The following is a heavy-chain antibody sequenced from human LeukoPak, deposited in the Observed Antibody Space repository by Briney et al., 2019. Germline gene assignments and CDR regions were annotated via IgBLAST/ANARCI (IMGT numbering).Heavy chain of an antibody. D-gene: IGHD6-19*01. CDR3: ARVALIPVAGDFDY. V-gene: IGHV3-48*04. Sequence: GGSLRLSCAASGFTFSSYAMNWVRQAPGKGLEGVSYISSSSSTIYYADSVKGRFTISRDNANNSLYLQMNSLRAEDTAVYYCARVALIPVAGDFDYWGQGTLVTVSS. J-gene: IGHJ4*02. CDR1: GFTFSSYA. CDR2: ISSSSSTI.